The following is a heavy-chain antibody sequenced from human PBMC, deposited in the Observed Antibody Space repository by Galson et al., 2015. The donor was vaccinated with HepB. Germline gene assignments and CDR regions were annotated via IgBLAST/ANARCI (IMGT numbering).Heavy chain of an antibody. V-gene: IGHV3-13*04. CDR2: IGITSDT. CDR3: ARAAPGFTASHHLDH. J-gene: IGHJ4*02. CDR1: GFTFSTSD. D-gene: IGHD2-2*01. Sequence: LRLSCAASGFTFSTSDIHWVRQAAGKDLEWVSAIGITSDTHYPDSVKGRFTISRENGRRSVYLQMNGLRAGDTAIYYCARAAPGFTASHHLDHWGQGILVTVSS.